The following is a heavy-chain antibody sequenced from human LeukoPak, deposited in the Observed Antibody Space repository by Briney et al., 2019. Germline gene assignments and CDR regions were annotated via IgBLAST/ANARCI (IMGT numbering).Heavy chain of an antibody. Sequence: ASVKVSCKASGGTFSSYAISWVRQAPGQGLEWMGWISAYNGNTNYAQKLQGRVTMTTDTSTSTAYMELRSLRSDDTAVYYCARGPLDIVLMVYAPFDYWGQGTLVTVSS. V-gene: IGHV1-18*01. CDR3: ARGPLDIVLMVYAPFDY. CDR1: GGTFSSYA. CDR2: ISAYNGNT. D-gene: IGHD2-8*01. J-gene: IGHJ4*02.